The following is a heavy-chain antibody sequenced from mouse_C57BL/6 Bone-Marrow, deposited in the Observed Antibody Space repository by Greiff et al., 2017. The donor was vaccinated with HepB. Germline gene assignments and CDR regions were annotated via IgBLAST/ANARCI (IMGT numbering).Heavy chain of an antibody. CDR2: IYPGGGYT. Sequence: QVQLKESGAELVRPGTSVKMSCKASGYTFTNYWIGWAKQRPGHGLEWIGDIYPGGGYTNYNEKFKGKATLTADKSYSTAYMQFNSLTSEDSAIDYCARSKKVRYGNYNWYFDVWGTGTTVTVSS. D-gene: IGHD2-1*01. CDR3: ARSKKVRYGNYNWYFDV. J-gene: IGHJ1*03. CDR1: GYTFTNYW. V-gene: IGHV1-63*01.